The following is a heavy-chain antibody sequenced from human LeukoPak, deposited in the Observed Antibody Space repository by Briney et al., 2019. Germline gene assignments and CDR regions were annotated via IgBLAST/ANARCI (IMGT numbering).Heavy chain of an antibody. V-gene: IGHV3-7*01. CDR1: GFTFSTCA. CDR2: IKQDGSER. Sequence: PGGSLRLSCVASGFTFSTCAMHWVRQAPGKGLEWVANIKQDGSERYYVDSVKGRFTISRDNAKNSLYLQMNSLRAEDTAVYYCARDRAGRDAFDIWGQGTMVTVSS. D-gene: IGHD3-10*01. J-gene: IGHJ3*02. CDR3: ARDRAGRDAFDI.